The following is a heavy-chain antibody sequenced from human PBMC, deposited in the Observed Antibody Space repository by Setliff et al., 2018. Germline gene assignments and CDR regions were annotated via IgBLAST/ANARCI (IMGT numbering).Heavy chain of an antibody. CDR3: ASTPRRGLDIRTRVGAFDS. J-gene: IGHJ4*02. D-gene: IGHD1-26*01. Sequence: ETLSLTCSVSGASISSNYWSWIRQSPGKGLEWIGYLYYNGTTWFGPSLKSRATISLDTSRNLFSLRLTSVTAADTAVYYCASTPRRGLDIRTRVGAFDSWGQGTVVTVSS. CDR2: LYYNGTT. CDR1: GASISSNY. V-gene: IGHV4-59*01.